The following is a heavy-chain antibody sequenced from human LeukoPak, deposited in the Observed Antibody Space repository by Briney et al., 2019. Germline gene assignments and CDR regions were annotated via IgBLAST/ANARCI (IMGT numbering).Heavy chain of an antibody. V-gene: IGHV4-59*12. J-gene: IGHJ3*02. CDR2: IYYSGST. CDR1: GGSISSYY. D-gene: IGHD3-10*01. CDR3: ARDKGASSGDAFDI. Sequence: SETLSLTCTVSGGSISSYYWSWIRQPPGKGLEWTGYIYYSGSTNYNPSLKSRVTISVDTSKNQFSLKLSSVTAADTAVYHCARDKGASSGDAFDIWGQGTMVTVSS.